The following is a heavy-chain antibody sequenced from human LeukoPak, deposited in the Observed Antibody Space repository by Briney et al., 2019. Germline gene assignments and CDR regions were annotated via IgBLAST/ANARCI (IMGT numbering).Heavy chain of an antibody. CDR1: GFTFSSYG. Sequence: PGGSLRLSCAASGFTFSSYGMHWVRQAPGKGLEWVAVLWYDGSNKYYADSVKGRFTISRDNSKNTLYLQINSLRAEDTAVYYCARGALGYCSSTSCYGTRDNYYYYYMDVWGKGTTVTVSS. V-gene: IGHV3-33*01. D-gene: IGHD2-2*01. CDR3: ARGALGYCSSTSCYGTRDNYYYYYMDV. CDR2: LWYDGSNK. J-gene: IGHJ6*03.